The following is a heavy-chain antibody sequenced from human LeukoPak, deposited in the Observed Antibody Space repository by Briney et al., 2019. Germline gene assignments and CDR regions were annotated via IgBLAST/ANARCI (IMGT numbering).Heavy chain of an antibody. CDR2: INPNSGGT. Sequence: ASVKVSCKASGYTFTGYNLHWVRQAPGQGLEWMGWINPNSGGTNYAQKFQGRVTMTRDTSISTAYMELRRLKSDDTAVYYCARGGSRDSSGYYLDYWGQGTLVTVSS. CDR3: ARGGSRDSSGYYLDY. CDR1: GYTFTGYN. D-gene: IGHD3-22*01. J-gene: IGHJ4*02. V-gene: IGHV1-2*02.